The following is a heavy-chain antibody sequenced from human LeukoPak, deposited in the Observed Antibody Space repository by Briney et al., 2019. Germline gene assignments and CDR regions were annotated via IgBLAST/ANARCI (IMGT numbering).Heavy chain of an antibody. V-gene: IGHV3-23*01. CDR3: ARVMTTSLRSFDY. CDR2: ISGSGGST. Sequence: GGSLRLSCAASGFTFSSYAMSWVRQAPGKGLEWVSAISGSGGSTYYADSVKGRFTISRDNAKNSLYLQMNSLRAEDTALYYCARVMTTSLRSFDYWGQGTLVTVSS. D-gene: IGHD4-11*01. J-gene: IGHJ4*02. CDR1: GFTFSSYA.